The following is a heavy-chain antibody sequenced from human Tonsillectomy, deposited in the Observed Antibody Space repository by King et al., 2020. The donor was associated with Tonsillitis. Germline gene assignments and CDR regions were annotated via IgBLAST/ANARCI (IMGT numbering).Heavy chain of an antibody. CDR1: GFTFSNYD. CDR3: ARRVHDILTGSDYFDY. J-gene: IGHJ4*02. CDR2: IGPAGDT. V-gene: IGHV3-13*01. Sequence: VQLVQSGGGLVQPGGSLRLSCAASGFTFSNYDMHWVRHTTGKGLEWVSAIGPAGDTYYPGSVKGRFTISRENAKNSLYLQMNSLRAGDTAVYYCARRVHDILTGSDYFDYWGQGTLVTVSS. D-gene: IGHD3-9*01.